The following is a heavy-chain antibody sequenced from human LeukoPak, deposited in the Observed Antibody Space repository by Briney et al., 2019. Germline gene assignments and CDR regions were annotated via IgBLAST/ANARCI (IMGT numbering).Heavy chain of an antibody. Sequence: ASVKVSCKASGYTFTSYDINWVRQATGQGLEWMGWMNPNSGNTGYAQKFQGRVTMTRNTSISTAYMELSSLRSEDTAVYYCARDHFGSGRETRPYYYYGMDVWGQGTTVTVSS. CDR2: MNPNSGNT. CDR3: ARDHFGSGRETRPYYYYGMDV. D-gene: IGHD3-10*01. V-gene: IGHV1-8*01. CDR1: GYTFTSYD. J-gene: IGHJ6*02.